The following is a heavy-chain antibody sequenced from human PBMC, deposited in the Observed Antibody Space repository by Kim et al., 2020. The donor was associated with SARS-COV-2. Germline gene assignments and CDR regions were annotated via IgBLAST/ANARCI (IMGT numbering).Heavy chain of an antibody. Sequence: GGSLRLSCAASGFTVSSNYMSWVRQAPGKGLEWVSVIYSGGSTYYADSVKGRFTISRDNSKNTLYLQVNILRAEDTAVYYCARGWRYPVAFDIWGQGTMVTVSS. CDR2: IYSGGST. CDR3: ARGWRYPVAFDI. V-gene: IGHV3-53*01. J-gene: IGHJ3*02. D-gene: IGHD1-1*01. CDR1: GFTVSSNY.